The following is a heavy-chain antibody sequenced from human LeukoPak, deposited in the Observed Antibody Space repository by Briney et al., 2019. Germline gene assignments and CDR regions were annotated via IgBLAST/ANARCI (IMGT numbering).Heavy chain of an antibody. CDR2: IKQDGSQE. D-gene: IGHD3-3*01. V-gene: IGHV3-7*01. CDR1: RFTLSTYW. J-gene: IGHJ4*02. Sequence: GGSLRLSCAASRFTLSTYWMSWVRQAPGKGLEWVAHIKQDGSQEYYVDSVKGRFTISRDSAKNSLYLQMNSPRAEDTAVYYCARGVPYDSWSGPHYSDYWGQGTLVTVSS. CDR3: ARGVPYDSWSGPHYSDY.